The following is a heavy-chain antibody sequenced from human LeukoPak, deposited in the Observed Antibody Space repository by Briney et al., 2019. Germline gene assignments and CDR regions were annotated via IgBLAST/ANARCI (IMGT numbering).Heavy chain of an antibody. CDR3: ASIYGSGWYYFDY. Sequence: PGGSLRLSCAASGFTFDDYGMSWVRQAPGEGLEWVSGINWNGGSTGYADSVKGRFTISRNNAKSSLYLQMNSLRAEDTALYYCASIYGSGWYYFDYWGQGTLVTVSS. CDR2: INWNGGST. CDR1: GFTFDDYG. D-gene: IGHD6-19*01. V-gene: IGHV3-20*04. J-gene: IGHJ4*02.